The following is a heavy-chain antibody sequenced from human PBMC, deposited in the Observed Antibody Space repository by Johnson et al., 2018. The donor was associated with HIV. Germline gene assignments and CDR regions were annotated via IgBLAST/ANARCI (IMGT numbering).Heavy chain of an antibody. D-gene: IGHD3-22*01. CDR2: ISYDGSIT. CDR3: ASDLTRITMIVVVPQAFDI. CDR1: GFTFSSYA. V-gene: IGHV3-30*04. Sequence: QVQLVESGGGVVQPGRSLRLSCAASGFTFSSYAMHWVRQAPGKGLEWVALISYDGSITYYADSVKGRFTISRDNSKNTLYLQMNSLRAEDTAVYYCASDLTRITMIVVVPQAFDIWGQGTMVTVSS. J-gene: IGHJ3*02.